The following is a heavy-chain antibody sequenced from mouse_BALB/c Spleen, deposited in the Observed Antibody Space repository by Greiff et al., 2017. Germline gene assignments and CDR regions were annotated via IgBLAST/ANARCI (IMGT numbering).Heavy chain of an antibody. CDR2: INPGSGGT. D-gene: IGHD1-1*01. J-gene: IGHJ2*01. V-gene: IGHV1-54*01. CDR1: GYAFTNYL. Sequence: QVQLKESGAELVRPGTSVKVSCKASGYAFTNYLIEWVKQRPGQGFEWIGVINPGSGGTNYNEKFKGKATLTADKSSSTAYMQLSSLTSDDSAVYFCARGDYYGSSYVDFDYWGQGTTLTVSS. CDR3: ARGDYYGSSYVDFDY.